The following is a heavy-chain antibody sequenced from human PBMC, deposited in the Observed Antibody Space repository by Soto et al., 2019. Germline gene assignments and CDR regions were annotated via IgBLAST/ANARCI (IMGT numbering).Heavy chain of an antibody. D-gene: IGHD3-3*01. Sequence: PGGSLRLSCAASGFTFSSYGMHWVRQAPGKGLEWVAVISYDGSNKYHADSVKGRFTISRDNSKNTLYLQMNSLRAEDTAVYYCAKGEWLLSYFDYWGQGTLVTVSS. CDR2: ISYDGSNK. CDR3: AKGEWLLSYFDY. V-gene: IGHV3-30*18. CDR1: GFTFSSYG. J-gene: IGHJ4*02.